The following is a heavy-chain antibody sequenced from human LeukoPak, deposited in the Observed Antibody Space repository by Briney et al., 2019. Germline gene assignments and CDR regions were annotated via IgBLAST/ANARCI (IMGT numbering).Heavy chain of an antibody. CDR1: GFTFSSYW. D-gene: IGHD6-19*01. J-gene: IGHJ4*02. CDR2: IKQDGSEK. Sequence: GGSLRLSCAASGFTFSSYWMSWVRQAPGKGLEWVANIKQDGSEKYYVDTVKGRFTISRDNTKNSLYLQKNSLRAEDTVVYYCASLLAVAGTDFDYWGQGTLVTVSS. CDR3: ASLLAVAGTDFDY. V-gene: IGHV3-7*01.